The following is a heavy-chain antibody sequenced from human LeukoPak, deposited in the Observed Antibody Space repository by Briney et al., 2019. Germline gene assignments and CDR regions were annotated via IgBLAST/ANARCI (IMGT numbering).Heavy chain of an antibody. J-gene: IGHJ6*04. CDR2: ISSSGSTI. CDR1: GFTFSSYE. Sequence: GGFLRLSCAASGFTFSSYEMNWVRQAPGKGVEWVSYISSSGSTIYYADSVKGRLTISRDNAKNSLYLQMNSLRAEDTAVYYCAELGITMIGGVWGKGTTVTISS. CDR3: AELGITMIGGV. D-gene: IGHD3-10*02. V-gene: IGHV3-48*03.